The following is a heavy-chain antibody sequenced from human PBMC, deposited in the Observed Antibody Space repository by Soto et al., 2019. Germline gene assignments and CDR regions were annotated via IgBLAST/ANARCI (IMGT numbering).Heavy chain of an antibody. CDR3: ARVSNDYGDYWFDY. Sequence: GASVKVSFKASGGTFSSYAISWLRQAPGQGLEWMGGIIPIFGTANYAQKFQGRVTMTRNTSISTAYMELSNLRSEDTAVYYCARVSNDYGDYWFDYWGQGTLVTVS. J-gene: IGHJ4*02. V-gene: IGHV1-69*05. D-gene: IGHD4-17*01. CDR1: GGTFSSYA. CDR2: IIPIFGTA.